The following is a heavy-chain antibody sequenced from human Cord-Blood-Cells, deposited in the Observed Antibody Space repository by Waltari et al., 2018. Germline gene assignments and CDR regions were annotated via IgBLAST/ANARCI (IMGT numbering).Heavy chain of an antibody. CDR2: INHSGST. CDR3: ARRGPGPGYSGSYYYYYYGMDV. J-gene: IGHJ6*02. D-gene: IGHD1-26*01. Sequence: QVQLQQWGAGLLKPSETLSLTCAVYGGSFSGYYWSWIRQPPGKGLAWIGEINHSGSTNYNPSLKSRVTRSVDTSKNQFSLKLSSVTAADTAVYYCARRGPGPGYSGSYYYYYYGMDVWGQGTTVTVSS. V-gene: IGHV4-34*01. CDR1: GGSFSGYY.